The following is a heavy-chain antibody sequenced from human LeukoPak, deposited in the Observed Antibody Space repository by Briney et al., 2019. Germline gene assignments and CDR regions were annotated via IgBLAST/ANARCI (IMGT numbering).Heavy chain of an antibody. CDR1: GYTFTSYY. V-gene: IGHV1-46*01. CDR2: INPSGGST. Sequence: GASVKVSCKASGYTFTSYYMHWVRQAPGQGLEWMGIINPSGGSTSYAQKFQGRVTMTRNMSTSTVYMELGSLRSEDTAVYYCSRVRGAAGGYYYYYMDVWGKGTTVTVSS. CDR3: SRVRGAAGGYYYYYMDV. J-gene: IGHJ6*03. D-gene: IGHD3-22*01.